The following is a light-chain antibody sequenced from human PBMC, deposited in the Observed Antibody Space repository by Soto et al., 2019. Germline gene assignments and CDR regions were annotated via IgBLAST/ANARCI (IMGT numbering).Light chain of an antibody. CDR1: QSVSSY. V-gene: IGKV3-11*01. J-gene: IGKJ3*01. Sequence: EIVLTQSPATLSLSPGERATLSCRASQSVSSYLAWYQQKPGQAPRLLIYDASNRATGIPARFSGSGAVTDFTLTISSIEPEDVAVYYCQQRSNWQGFTFGPGTKVDIK. CDR3: QQRSNWQGFT. CDR2: DAS.